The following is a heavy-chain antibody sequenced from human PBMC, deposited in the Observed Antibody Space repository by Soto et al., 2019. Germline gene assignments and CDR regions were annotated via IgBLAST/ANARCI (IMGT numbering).Heavy chain of an antibody. D-gene: IGHD6-6*01. CDR3: AKDRKYSSSPGGDYYYGMDV. CDR1: GFTFDDYA. CDR2: ISWNSGSI. V-gene: IGHV3-9*01. J-gene: IGHJ6*02. Sequence: EVQLVESGGGLVQPGRSLRLSCAASGFTFDDYAMHWVRQAPGKGLEWVSGISWNSGSIGYADSVKGRFTISRDNAKNSLYLQMNSLRAEDTALYYCAKDRKYSSSPGGDYYYGMDVWGQGTTVTVSS.